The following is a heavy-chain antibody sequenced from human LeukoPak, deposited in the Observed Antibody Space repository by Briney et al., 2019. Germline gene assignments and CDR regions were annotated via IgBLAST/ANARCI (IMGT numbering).Heavy chain of an antibody. D-gene: IGHD6-13*01. Sequence: GGSLRLSCAASGFTFSSYAMSWVRQAPGKGLEWVSAISGSGGSTYYADSVKGRFTISRDNSKNTLYLQMNSLRAEDTAVYYCASSSWYSLYIDYWGQGTLVTVSS. CDR1: GFTFSSYA. CDR3: ASSSWYSLYIDY. V-gene: IGHV3-23*01. J-gene: IGHJ4*02. CDR2: ISGSGGST.